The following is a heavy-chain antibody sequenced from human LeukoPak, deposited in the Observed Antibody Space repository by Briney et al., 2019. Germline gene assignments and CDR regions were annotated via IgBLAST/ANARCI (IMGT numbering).Heavy chain of an antibody. D-gene: IGHD5-18*01. Sequence: GGSLRLSCAASGFTFGDYAMHWVRQAPGKGPEGVSGISWNSGSIGYADSVKGRFTISRDNAKNSLYLQMNSLRAEDTALYYCAKDVYSYGRFFDYWGQGTLVTVSS. CDR3: AKDVYSYGRFFDY. J-gene: IGHJ4*02. CDR2: ISWNSGSI. V-gene: IGHV3-9*01. CDR1: GFTFGDYA.